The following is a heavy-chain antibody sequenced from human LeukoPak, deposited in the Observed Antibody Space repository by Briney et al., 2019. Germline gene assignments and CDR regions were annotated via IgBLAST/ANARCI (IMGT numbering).Heavy chain of an antibody. V-gene: IGHV4-59*01. D-gene: IGHD1-20*01. J-gene: IGHJ4*02. CDR1: GGSISYH. CDR2: IYYSGNT. CDR3: ARGQYNWNY. Sequence: SETLSLTCTVSGGSISYHWSXIXXPPGKGLEWLGYIYYSGNTNYNPSLKSRVTISVDTSKNQFSLKLRSVTAADTAVYYCARGQYNWNYWGQGTLVTVSS.